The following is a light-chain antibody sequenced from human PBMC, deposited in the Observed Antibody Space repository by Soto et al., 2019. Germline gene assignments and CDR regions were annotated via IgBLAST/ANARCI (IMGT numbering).Light chain of an antibody. J-gene: IGKJ5*01. CDR3: QQGYSSPAT. V-gene: IGKV1-39*01. CDR1: QSIGKH. Sequence: IQITQSPSALSASVGDSVTITCRASQSIGKHLNWYQQKPGKAPKFLIYGASTLQSGVPSRFTGSGSGTDFALTVNSLQAEDFATYYCQQGYSSPATFGQGTRLEI. CDR2: GAS.